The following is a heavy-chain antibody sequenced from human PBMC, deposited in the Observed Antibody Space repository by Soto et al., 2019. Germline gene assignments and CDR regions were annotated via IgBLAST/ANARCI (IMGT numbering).Heavy chain of an antibody. V-gene: IGHV4-61*08. CDR2: IYSNVST. CDR1: GDSVTGGGYY. J-gene: IGHJ4*02. Sequence: PSESLSLTCTVSGDSVTGGGYYWSWIRQSPGKGLEWIGYIYSNVSTNYNPSLKSRVTMSVDTSKNQFSLRLRSVIAADTAVYYCAREAPSTVIIDYWGQGTLVTVSS. CDR3: AREAPSTVIIDY. D-gene: IGHD4-17*01.